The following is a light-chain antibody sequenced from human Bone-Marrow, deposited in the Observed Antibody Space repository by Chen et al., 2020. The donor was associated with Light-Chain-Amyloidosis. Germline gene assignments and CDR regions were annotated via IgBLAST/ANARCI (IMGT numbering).Light chain of an antibody. CDR3: QQSYSAPT. V-gene: IGKV1-39*01. CDR1: QSIDTA. CDR2: GAS. Sequence: DIQMTQSPSSLSASVGDRDTITCRASQSIDTALNWYQQKRGRAPKFLIYGASSLQTGVPSRFSGSGSGTDFTLTISSLQPEDFATYYCQQSYSAPTFGQGTKLDIK. J-gene: IGKJ2*01.